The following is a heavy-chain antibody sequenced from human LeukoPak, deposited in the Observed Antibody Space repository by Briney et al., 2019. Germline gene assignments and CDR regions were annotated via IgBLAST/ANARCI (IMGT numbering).Heavy chain of an antibody. J-gene: IGHJ6*03. V-gene: IGHV4-61*01. D-gene: IGHD3-9*01. CDR2: IYYSGST. CDR1: GGSISSGSYY. Sequence: SETLSLTCTVSGGSISSGSYYWSWIRQPPGKGLEWIGYIYYSGSTNYNPSLKSRVTISVDTSKNQFSLKLSSVTAADTAVYYCARVVCDILTGDYYYYMDVWGKGTTVTVSS. CDR3: ARVVCDILTGDYYYYMDV.